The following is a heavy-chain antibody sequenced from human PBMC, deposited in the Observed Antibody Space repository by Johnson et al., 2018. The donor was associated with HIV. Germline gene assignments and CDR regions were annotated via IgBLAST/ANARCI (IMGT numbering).Heavy chain of an antibody. CDR3: ARDPSTQYSRLTGDFGAFDI. CDR2: VKWTGGST. D-gene: IGHD7-27*01. Sequence: VQLVESGGGVVRPGGSLRLSCEGSGFSFDDYGMNWVRQGPGKGLEWVSGVKWTGGSTGYADSVKGRFSISRDNVKTSLYLQMNSLRDEDTALYYCARDPSTQYSRLTGDFGAFDIWGQGTMVIVSS. CDR1: GFSFDDYG. V-gene: IGHV3-20*04. J-gene: IGHJ3*02.